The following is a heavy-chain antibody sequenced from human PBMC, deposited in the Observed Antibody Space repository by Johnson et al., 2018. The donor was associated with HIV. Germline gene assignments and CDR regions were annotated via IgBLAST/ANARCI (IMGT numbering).Heavy chain of an antibody. CDR3: ARGQGGAIPHDAFDI. D-gene: IGHD3-16*01. CDR2: IWYDGSNK. CDR1: GFTFSDYY. V-gene: IGHV3-30*14. Sequence: VQLVESGGGLVKPGGSLRLSCAASGFTFSDYYMSWIRQAPGKGLEWVAVIWYDGSNKNYTESVKGRFSISRDNSKNTLYLQMGSLRAEDMAVYYCARGQGGAIPHDAFDIWGQGTMVTVSS. J-gene: IGHJ3*02.